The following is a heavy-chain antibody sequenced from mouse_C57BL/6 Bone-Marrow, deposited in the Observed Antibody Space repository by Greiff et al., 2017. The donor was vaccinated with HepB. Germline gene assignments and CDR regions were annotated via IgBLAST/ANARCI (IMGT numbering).Heavy chain of an antibody. CDR1: GFSLTSYA. V-gene: IGHV2-9-1*01. CDR2: IWTGGGT. D-gene: IGHD1-1*01. CDR3: AREGYYGSSWYFDV. Sequence: VQLQQSGPGLVAPSQSLSITCTVSGFSLTSYAISWVRQPPGKGLEWLGVIWTGGGTNYNSALKSRLSISKDNSKSQVFLKMNSLQTDDTARYYCAREGYYGSSWYFDVWGTGTTVTVSS. J-gene: IGHJ1*03.